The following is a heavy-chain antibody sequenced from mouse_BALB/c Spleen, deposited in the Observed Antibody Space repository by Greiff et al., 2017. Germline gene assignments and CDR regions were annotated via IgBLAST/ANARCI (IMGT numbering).Heavy chain of an antibody. Sequence: QVQLKQPGAELVKPGASVKLSCKASGYTFTSYWMHWVKQRPGQGLEWIGEINPSNGRTNYNEKFKSKATLTVDKSSSTAYMQLSSLTSEDSAVYYCARPWGDYLDYWGQGTTLTVSS. CDR3: ARPWGDYLDY. V-gene: IGHV1S81*02. J-gene: IGHJ2*01. CDR2: INPSNGRT. CDR1: GYTFTSYW.